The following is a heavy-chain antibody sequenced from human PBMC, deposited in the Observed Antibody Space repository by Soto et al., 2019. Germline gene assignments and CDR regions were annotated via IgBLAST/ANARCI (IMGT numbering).Heavy chain of an antibody. D-gene: IGHD6-13*01. Sequence: GGSLRLSCAASGFTFSSYAMSWVRQAPGKGLEWVSAISGSGGSTYYADSVKGRFTISRDNSQNTLYLQMNSLRAEDTAVYYRAKDLGSSSPNWFDPWGQGTLVTVS. CDR2: ISGSGGST. J-gene: IGHJ5*02. CDR1: GFTFSSYA. V-gene: IGHV3-23*01. CDR3: AKDLGSSSPNWFDP.